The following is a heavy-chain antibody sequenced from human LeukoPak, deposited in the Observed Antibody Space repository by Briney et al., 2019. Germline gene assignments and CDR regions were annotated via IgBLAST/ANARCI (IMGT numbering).Heavy chain of an antibody. CDR1: GGSFSGYY. CDR2: INHSGST. V-gene: IGHV4-34*01. CDR3: ARVGIAVAALGGYYYYGMDV. Sequence: SETLSLTCAVYGGSFSGYYWSWIRQPPGKGLEWIGEINHSGSTNYNPSLKSRVTISVDKSKNQFSLKLSSVTAADTAVYYCARVGIAVAALGGYYYYGMDVWGQGTTVTVSS. J-gene: IGHJ6*02. D-gene: IGHD6-19*01.